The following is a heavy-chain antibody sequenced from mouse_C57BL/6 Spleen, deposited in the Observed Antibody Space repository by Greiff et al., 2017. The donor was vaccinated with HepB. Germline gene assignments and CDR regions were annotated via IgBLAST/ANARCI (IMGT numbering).Heavy chain of an antibody. V-gene: IGHV3-6*01. D-gene: IGHD2-12*01. J-gene: IGHJ1*03. CDR3: ARFTTRYFDV. CDR1: GYSITSGYY. Sequence: EVQLQESGPGLVKPSQSLSLTCSVTGYSITSGYYWNWIRQFPGNKLEWMGYISYDGSNNYNPSLKNRISITRDTSKNQFFLKLNSVTTEDTATYYCARFTTRYFDVWGTGTTVTVSS. CDR2: ISYDGSN.